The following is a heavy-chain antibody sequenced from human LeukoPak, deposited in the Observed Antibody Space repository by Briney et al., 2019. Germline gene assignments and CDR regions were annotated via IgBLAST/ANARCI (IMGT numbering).Heavy chain of an antibody. J-gene: IGHJ6*03. Sequence: SETLSLTCAVYGGSFSGYYWSWIRQPPGKGLEWIGEINHSGSTNYNPSLKSRVTISVDTSKNQFSLKLSSVTAADTAVYHCASLVVTAISYYYYMDVWGKGTTVTVSS. CDR2: INHSGST. CDR3: ASLVVTAISYYYYMDV. CDR1: GGSFSGYY. V-gene: IGHV4-34*01. D-gene: IGHD2-21*02.